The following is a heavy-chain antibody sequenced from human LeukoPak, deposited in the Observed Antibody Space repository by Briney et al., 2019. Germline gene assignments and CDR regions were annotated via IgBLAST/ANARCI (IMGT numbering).Heavy chain of an antibody. CDR3: AREYSGSYSPNIDY. Sequence: AGGSLRLSCAASGNYWMHWVRQAPGKGLVWVSHINGDGSWTTYADSVKGRFTISKDNAKNTVYLQMNSLRAEDTAVYYCAREYSGSYSPNIDYWGQGTLVTVSS. CDR2: INGDGSWT. CDR1: GNYW. V-gene: IGHV3-74*01. D-gene: IGHD1-26*01. J-gene: IGHJ4*02.